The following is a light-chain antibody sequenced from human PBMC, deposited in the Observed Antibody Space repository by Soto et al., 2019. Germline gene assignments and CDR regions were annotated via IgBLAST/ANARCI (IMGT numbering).Light chain of an antibody. J-gene: IGKJ1*01. CDR3: QQYDSSPWT. V-gene: IGKV3-20*01. CDR1: QSVSNNY. Sequence: ETVLTQSPGTLSLSPGERATLSCRASQSVSNNYLAWYQQKPGQAPRLLVYDTSYRATGVPDRFSGSGSGTDFTLTISRLEPEDSAVYYCQQYDSSPWTFGQGTKVDI. CDR2: DTS.